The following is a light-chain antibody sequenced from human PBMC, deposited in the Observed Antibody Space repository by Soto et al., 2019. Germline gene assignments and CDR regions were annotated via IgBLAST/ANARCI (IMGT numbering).Light chain of an antibody. CDR1: QRIDTW. J-gene: IGKJ5*01. CDR2: DAS. Sequence: DIQMTQSPSTLSASLGDRVTITCRASQRIDTWLAWYQQKPGKAPTLLIYDASTLERGVPSRFSGTGSGTEYTLSIDSLQPDDFATYYCQRYHTSSITFGQGTRLEIK. CDR3: QRYHTSSIT. V-gene: IGKV1-5*01.